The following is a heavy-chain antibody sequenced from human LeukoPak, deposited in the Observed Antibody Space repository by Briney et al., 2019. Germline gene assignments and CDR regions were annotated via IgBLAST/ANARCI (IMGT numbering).Heavy chain of an antibody. CDR3: ASDRFLGAFDI. J-gene: IGHJ3*02. CDR1: GGSFSGYY. D-gene: IGHD3-22*01. CDR2: INHSGST. V-gene: IGHV4-34*01. Sequence: PSETLSLTCAVYGGSFSGYYWSWIRQPPGKGLEWIGEINHSGSTNHNPSLKSRVTISVDTSKNQFSLKLSSVTAADTAVYYCASDRFLGAFDIWGQGTMVTVSS.